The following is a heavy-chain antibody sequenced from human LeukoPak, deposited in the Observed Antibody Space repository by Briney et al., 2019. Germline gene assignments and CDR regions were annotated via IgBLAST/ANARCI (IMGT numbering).Heavy chain of an antibody. CDR3: ARDGGPRGSGTYFF. J-gene: IGHJ4*01. D-gene: IGHD3-10*01. V-gene: IGHV3-23*01. CDR1: GFTVSSNY. CDR2: ISGSGDTT. Sequence: GGSLRLSCAASGFTVSSNYMSWVRQAPGKGLEWVSSISGSGDTTYYADSVKGRFTISRDNSKNTMYLQMNSMRVDDTAVYYCARDGGPRGSGTYFFWGHGTLVTVSS.